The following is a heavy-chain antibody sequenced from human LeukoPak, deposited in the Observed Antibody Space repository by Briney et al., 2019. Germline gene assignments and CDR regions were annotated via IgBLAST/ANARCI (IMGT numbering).Heavy chain of an antibody. CDR3: ARGCGWYQLPWGMDV. Sequence: PSETLSLTCTVSGGSISSYYWSWIRQPPGKGLEWIGEINHSGSTNYNPSLKSRVTISVDTSKNQFSLKLSSVTAADTAVYYCARGCGWYQLPWGMDVWGQGTTVTVSS. V-gene: IGHV4-34*01. CDR2: INHSGST. CDR1: GGSISSYY. J-gene: IGHJ6*02. D-gene: IGHD2-2*01.